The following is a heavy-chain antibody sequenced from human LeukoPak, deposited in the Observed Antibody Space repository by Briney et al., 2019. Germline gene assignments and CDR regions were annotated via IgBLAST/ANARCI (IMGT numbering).Heavy chain of an antibody. V-gene: IGHV3-64*01. Sequence: AGGSLRPSCAASGFTFSSYAMHWVRQAPGKGLEYVSAISSNGGSTYYANSVKGRFTISRDNSKNTLYLQMGSLRAEDMAVYYCARESDYSFDYWGQGTLVTVSS. CDR3: ARESDYSFDY. CDR1: GFTFSSYA. J-gene: IGHJ4*02. CDR2: ISSNGGST.